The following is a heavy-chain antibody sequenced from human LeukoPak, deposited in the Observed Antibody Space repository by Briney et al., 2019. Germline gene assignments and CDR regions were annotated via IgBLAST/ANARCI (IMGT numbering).Heavy chain of an antibody. D-gene: IGHD2-2*01. CDR2: ITHSGRT. V-gene: IGHV4-34*01. J-gene: IGHJ6*03. CDR3: ARGPRIVPADDGYYYMDV. CDR1: GGALRDYY. Sequence: SETLSLTCAVYGGALRDYYWTWIRLPPGKGLEWIVEITHSGRTNDNPSLKSRVSISVDMAKKQFSLNLNSVTAADTAVYYCARGPRIVPADDGYYYMDVWGAGTTVTVSS.